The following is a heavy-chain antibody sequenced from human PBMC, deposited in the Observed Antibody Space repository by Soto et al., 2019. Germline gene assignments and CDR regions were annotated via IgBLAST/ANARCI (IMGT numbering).Heavy chain of an antibody. D-gene: IGHD3-16*01. Sequence: QVQLVESGGGVVQPGRSLRLSCVASGFTFPTSGIHWVRQAPGKGLERVAFISYDGNNKKYADSVKGRFSISRDNSKNTLYLQMDSLRVEDTATYYCANENLLEMGLMTYFDYWGQGTLVTVSP. J-gene: IGHJ4*02. CDR1: GFTFPTSG. V-gene: IGHV3-30*18. CDR3: ANENLLEMGLMTYFDY. CDR2: ISYDGNNK.